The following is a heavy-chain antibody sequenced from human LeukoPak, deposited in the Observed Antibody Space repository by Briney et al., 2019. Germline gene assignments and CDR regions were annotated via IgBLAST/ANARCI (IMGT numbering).Heavy chain of an antibody. J-gene: IGHJ3*02. V-gene: IGHV3-30*04. CDR2: ISYDGSNK. CDR1: GFTFSSYA. D-gene: IGHD4-17*01. CDR3: ARERSGDPREDAFDI. Sequence: GRSLRLSCAASGFTFSSYAMHWVRQAPGKGLELVAVISYDGSNKYYADSVKGRFTISRDNSKNTLYLQMNSLRAEDTAVYYCARERSGDPREDAFDIWGQGTMVTVSS.